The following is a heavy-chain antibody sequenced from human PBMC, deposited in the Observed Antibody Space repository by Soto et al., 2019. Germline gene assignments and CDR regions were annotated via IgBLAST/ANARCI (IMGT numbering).Heavy chain of an antibody. CDR1: GYTFTGYG. CDR2: ISVFNGNT. CDR3: GRDGSGCIIDS. D-gene: IGHD3-16*01. Sequence: QVQLVQSGAEVKKPGASVKVSCKTSGYTFTGYGINWVRQEPGHGLEWMGWISVFNGNTKYGQNIQDRVIMTTDTSTSTAYMALRSLRSDDTAVYFCGRDGSGCIIDSWGQGTMLIVSS. V-gene: IGHV1-18*01. J-gene: IGHJ3*01.